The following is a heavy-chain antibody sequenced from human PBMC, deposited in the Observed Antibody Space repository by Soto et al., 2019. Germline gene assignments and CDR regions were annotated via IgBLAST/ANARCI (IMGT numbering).Heavy chain of an antibody. CDR3: AKDALGSSSGWYDY. J-gene: IGHJ4*02. CDR1: GFTFSSYG. Sequence: GSLRLSCAASGFTFSSYGMHWVRQAPGKGLEWVAVISYDGSNKYYADSVKGRFTISRDNSKNTLYLQMNSLRAEDTAVYYCAKDALGSSSGWYDYWGQGTLVTVSS. V-gene: IGHV3-30*18. D-gene: IGHD6-19*01. CDR2: ISYDGSNK.